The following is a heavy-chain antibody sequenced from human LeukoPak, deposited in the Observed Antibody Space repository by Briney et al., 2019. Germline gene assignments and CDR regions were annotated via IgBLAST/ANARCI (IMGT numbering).Heavy chain of an antibody. D-gene: IGHD3-16*02. Sequence: GGSLRLSCAASGFTFSDYTMNWVRQAPGKGLEWVSSISPSSSYMYYADSVKGRFTISRDNARNSLYLQMNSLRAEDTAVYYCASTYDYVWGSYRPYYFDYWGQGTLVTVSS. V-gene: IGHV3-21*04. CDR2: ISPSSSYM. J-gene: IGHJ4*02. CDR3: ASTYDYVWGSYRPYYFDY. CDR1: GFTFSDYT.